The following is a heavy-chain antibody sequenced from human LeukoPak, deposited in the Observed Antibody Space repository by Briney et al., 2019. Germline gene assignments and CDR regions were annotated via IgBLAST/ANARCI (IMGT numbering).Heavy chain of an antibody. CDR1: GFTFSSSG. Sequence: GGSLRLSCAASGFTFSSSGMSWVRQAPGKGLEGVSVISGSGGSTYYADSVRGRFTISRDSSKNTVYLQMNSLRAEDTAVYYCAKGTQYSFFYGDYWGQGTLVTVSS. V-gene: IGHV3-23*01. D-gene: IGHD2/OR15-2a*01. J-gene: IGHJ4*02. CDR2: ISGSGGST. CDR3: AKGTQYSFFYGDY.